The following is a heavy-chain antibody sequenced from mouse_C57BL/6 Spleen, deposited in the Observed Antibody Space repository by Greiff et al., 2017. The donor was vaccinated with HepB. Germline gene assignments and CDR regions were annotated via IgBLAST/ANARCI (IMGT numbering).Heavy chain of an antibody. V-gene: IGHV1-81*01. CDR3: APYGNYEAMDY. J-gene: IGHJ4*01. CDR1: GYTFTSYG. D-gene: IGHD2-1*01. Sequence: QVQLQQFGAELARPGASVKLSCKASGYTFTSYGISWVKQRTGQGLEWIGEIYPRSGNTYYNEKFKGKATLTADKSSSTAYMELRSLTSEDSAVYFCAPYGNYEAMDYWGQGTSVTVSS. CDR2: IYPRSGNT.